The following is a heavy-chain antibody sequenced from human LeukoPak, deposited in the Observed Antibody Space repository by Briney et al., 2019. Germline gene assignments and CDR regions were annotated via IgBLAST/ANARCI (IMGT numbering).Heavy chain of an antibody. J-gene: IGHJ6*03. Sequence: GGSLRLSCAASGFTFSSDGMHWVRQAPGKGLEWVAVISYDGSNKYYADSVKGRFTISRDNSKNTLYLQMNSLRAEDTAVYYCAKDVDYAPDYYYMDVWGKGTTVTVSS. V-gene: IGHV3-30*18. CDR1: GFTFSSDG. CDR3: AKDVDYAPDYYYMDV. D-gene: IGHD4/OR15-4a*01. CDR2: ISYDGSNK.